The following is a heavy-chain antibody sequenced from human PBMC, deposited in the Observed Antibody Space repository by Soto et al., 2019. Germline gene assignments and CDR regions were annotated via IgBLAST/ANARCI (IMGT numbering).Heavy chain of an antibody. Sequence: QVQLQESGPGLVKPSETLSLTCAVSGDSISSYYCMWIRQPPGKGLESIGYLYYGRSANYNPSLRSRVTVSVDTATNQCSLALSSMTAADTAVYYCALRSMAVVPEYWGQGTLVTVSS. CDR1: GDSISSYY. J-gene: IGHJ4*02. D-gene: IGHD3-22*01. CDR2: LYYGRSA. V-gene: IGHV4-59*01. CDR3: ALRSMAVVPEY.